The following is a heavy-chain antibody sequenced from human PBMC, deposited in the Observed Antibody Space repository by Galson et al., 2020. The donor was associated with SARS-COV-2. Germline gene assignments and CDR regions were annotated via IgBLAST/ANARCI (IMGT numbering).Heavy chain of an antibody. D-gene: IGHD3-10*01. J-gene: IGHJ6*02. V-gene: IGHV1-18*04. CDR1: GYTFTSYG. CDR2: ISAYNGNT. Sequence: ASVKVSCKASGYTFTSYGISWVRQAPGQGLEWMGWISAYNGNTNYAQKLQGRVTMTTDTSTSTAYMELRSLRSDDTAVYYCARGYGSGSYSSYYYYGMDVWGQGTTVTVCS. CDR3: ARGYGSGSYSSYYYYGMDV.